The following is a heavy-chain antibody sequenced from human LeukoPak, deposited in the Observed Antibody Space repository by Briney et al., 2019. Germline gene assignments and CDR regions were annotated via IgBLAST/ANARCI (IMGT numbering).Heavy chain of an antibody. CDR2: IKQGGSDK. CDR1: RFTFSNYW. J-gene: IGHJ1*01. CDR3: AKKVVVGATSPYSDFQD. Sequence: PGGSLRLSCAASRFTFSNYWMSWVRQAPGKGLEWVANIKQGGSDKYYVDSVKGRFTISRDNAENSLFLQMNSLRAEDTALYYCAKKVVVGATSPYSDFQDWGQGTLVTVSS. D-gene: IGHD1-26*01. V-gene: IGHV3-7*03.